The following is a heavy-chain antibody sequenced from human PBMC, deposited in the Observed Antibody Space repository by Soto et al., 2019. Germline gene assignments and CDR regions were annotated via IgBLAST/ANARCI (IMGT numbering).Heavy chain of an antibody. CDR2: IIPILGIA. Sequence: QVQLVQSGAEVKKPGSSVKVSCKASGGTFSSYTISWVRQAPGQGLEWMGRIIPILGIANYAQKFQGRVTITADKYTSTAYMELSSLRSEDTAVYYCARDGSYDILTGYSYFDYWGQGTLVTVSS. CDR3: ARDGSYDILTGYSYFDY. V-gene: IGHV1-69*08. J-gene: IGHJ4*02. CDR1: GGTFSSYT. D-gene: IGHD3-9*01.